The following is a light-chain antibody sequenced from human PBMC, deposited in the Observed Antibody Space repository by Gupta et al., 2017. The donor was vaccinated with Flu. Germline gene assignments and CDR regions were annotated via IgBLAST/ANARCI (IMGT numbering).Light chain of an antibody. J-gene: IGKJ3*01. Sequence: EIVLTQSPATLSLSPGERATLSCRASQSVSTYLAWYQQKPGQAPRLLIWDASNRANGIPDRFSGSGSVKDFTLTSSSLEPEDFAVYFWQQRSDWHTFGHGTKVQIE. V-gene: IGKV3D-11*02. CDR1: QSVSTY. CDR2: DAS. CDR3: QQRSDWHT.